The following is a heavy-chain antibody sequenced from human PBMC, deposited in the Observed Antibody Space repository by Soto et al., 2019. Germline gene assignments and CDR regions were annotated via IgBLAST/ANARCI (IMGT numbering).Heavy chain of an antibody. CDR3: ARHPGMMRFGGVILLHFDY. V-gene: IGHV4-59*08. D-gene: IGHD3-16*02. Sequence: SETLSLTCSVSGGSVSSYYWSWIRQPPGKGLEWIGYINYSGSTNYNPSLKSRDTISVDTSKNQLSLKLTSVTAADTAVYYCARHPGMMRFGGVILLHFDYWGQGTLVTVSS. J-gene: IGHJ4*01. CDR2: INYSGST. CDR1: GGSVSSYY.